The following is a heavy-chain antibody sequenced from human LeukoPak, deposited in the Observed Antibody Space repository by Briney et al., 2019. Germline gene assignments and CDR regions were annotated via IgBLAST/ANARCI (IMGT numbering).Heavy chain of an antibody. V-gene: IGHV3-30*02. D-gene: IGHD3-10*01. CDR2: IRYDGSNK. CDR3: AKFGGSGSGGLSHFDY. Sequence: PGGSLRLSCAASGITFSISGMHWVRQAPGKGLEWVAFIRYDGSNKYYADSVKGRFTISRDNSKNTLYLQMNSLRAEDTAVYYCAKFGGSGSGGLSHFDYWGQGTLVTVSS. CDR1: GITFSISG. J-gene: IGHJ4*02.